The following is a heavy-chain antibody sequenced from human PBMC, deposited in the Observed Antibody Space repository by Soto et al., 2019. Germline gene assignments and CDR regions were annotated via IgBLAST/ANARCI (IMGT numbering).Heavy chain of an antibody. CDR1: GITFGSYW. CDR2: IKMDASEK. D-gene: IGHD3-10*01. V-gene: IGHV3-7*01. Sequence: GSLIVSCAASGITFGSYWVSWVRQAPGKGLEWLATIKMDASEKKYVDSVKGRFTMSRDNAKNSLYLQMDSLRAEDTAVYYCERDSGYGSGASVNQYLDYWGHGTLVTV. J-gene: IGHJ4*01. CDR3: ERDSGYGSGASVNQYLDY.